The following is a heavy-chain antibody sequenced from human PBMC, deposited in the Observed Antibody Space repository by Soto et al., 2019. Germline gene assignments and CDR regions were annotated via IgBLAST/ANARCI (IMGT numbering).Heavy chain of an antibody. CDR2: IYWDDDV. CDR1: GFSLSTPGEG. J-gene: IGHJ5*02. D-gene: IGHD4-4*01. Sequence: NPTQTLTLNCAFSGFSLSTPGEGVGWFRQPPGKAPEWLALIYWDDDVRYSPSLRNRLTITKDTSENQVVLTMTNIDPLDTATYYCRHRTVSNGAGFDPWGQGILVTVSS. V-gene: IGHV2-5*02. CDR3: RHRTVSNGAGFDP.